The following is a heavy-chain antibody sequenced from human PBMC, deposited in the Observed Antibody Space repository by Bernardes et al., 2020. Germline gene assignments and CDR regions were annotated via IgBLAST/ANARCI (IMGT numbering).Heavy chain of an antibody. D-gene: IGHD3-9*01. Sequence: GSLRLYCAASGFIFSSYTMNWVRQAPGRGLEWLSYISSSSSTIYYADSVKGRFTISRDNAKNALYLQMNSLRAEDTAVYYCARGRRYLDSDFDYWGQGTLVTVSS. J-gene: IGHJ4*02. CDR3: ARGRRYLDSDFDY. CDR2: ISSSSSTI. V-gene: IGHV3-48*01. CDR1: GFIFSSYT.